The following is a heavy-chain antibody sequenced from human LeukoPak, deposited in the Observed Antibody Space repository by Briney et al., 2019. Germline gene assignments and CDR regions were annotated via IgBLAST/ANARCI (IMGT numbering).Heavy chain of an antibody. Sequence: ASVKVSCKASGYTFTSYYMHWVRQAPGQGLEWMGIINPSGGSTSYAQKFQGRVTTTRDTSTSTVYMELSSLRSEDTAVYYCARYGLSGSYPQRATGFDYWGQGTLVTVSS. CDR2: INPSGGST. J-gene: IGHJ4*02. D-gene: IGHD1-26*01. V-gene: IGHV1-46*01. CDR1: GYTFTSYY. CDR3: ARYGLSGSYPQRATGFDY.